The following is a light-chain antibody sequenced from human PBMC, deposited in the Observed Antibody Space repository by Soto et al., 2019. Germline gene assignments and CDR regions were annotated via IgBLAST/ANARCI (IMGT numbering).Light chain of an antibody. CDR3: QHYDSARWT. CDR2: DAS. J-gene: IGKJ1*01. CDR1: QSISRTY. V-gene: IGKV3-20*01. Sequence: EIVLTQSPGTLSLSPGERATLSCRASQSISRTYLTWYHQKPGQAPRLLIYDASRRATGIPDRFSGSGSGTDFSLTISRLEPEDFAVYYWQHYDSARWTFGLGTKVEIK.